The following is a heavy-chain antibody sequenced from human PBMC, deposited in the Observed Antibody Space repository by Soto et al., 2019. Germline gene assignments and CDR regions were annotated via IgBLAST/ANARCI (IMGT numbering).Heavy chain of an antibody. CDR2: ISSTTNYI. CDR1: GFTFTRYS. CDR3: ARESEDLASNLDD. V-gene: IGHV3-21*06. Sequence: PXGALPLSCAASGFTFTRYSMNWVRQAAGKGLEWVSSISSTTNYIYYGDSMKGRFTITRDNAKNSLYLEMNSLRAEDTAVYCCARESEDLASNLDDWGQGTLVTVSS. J-gene: IGHJ4*02.